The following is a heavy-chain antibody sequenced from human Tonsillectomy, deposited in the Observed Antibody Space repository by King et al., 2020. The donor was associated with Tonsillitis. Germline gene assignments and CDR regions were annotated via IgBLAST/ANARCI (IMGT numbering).Heavy chain of an antibody. CDR2: ISYDGSMI. CDR3: ARDRGFCSGGNCYRPYYFDY. J-gene: IGHJ4*02. CDR1: GFTFSSYA. Sequence: VQLVESGGGVVQPGRSRRLSCAASGFTFSSYAMHWVRQAPGKGLEWVAVISYDGSMIYYADSVKGRFTISRDNCKSTLYLQMNSLRAEDTAVYFCARDRGFCSGGNCYRPYYFDYWGQGTLVTVSS. V-gene: IGHV3-30*04. D-gene: IGHD2-15*01.